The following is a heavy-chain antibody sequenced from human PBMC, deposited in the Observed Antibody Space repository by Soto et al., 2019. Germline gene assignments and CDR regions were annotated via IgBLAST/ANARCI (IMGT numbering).Heavy chain of an antibody. Sequence: QVQLVQSGAEVKKPGSSVKVSCKASGVPFSSYAISWVRQAPGQGLEWMGGIIPIFGTANYAQKFQGRVTITADESTSTAYMELSSLTSEDTAVYYCARGSHSPGIAVAGSYYWGQGSLVTVSS. CDR2: IIPIFGTA. CDR3: ARGSHSPGIAVAGSYY. V-gene: IGHV1-69*01. D-gene: IGHD6-19*01. J-gene: IGHJ4*02. CDR1: GVPFSSYA.